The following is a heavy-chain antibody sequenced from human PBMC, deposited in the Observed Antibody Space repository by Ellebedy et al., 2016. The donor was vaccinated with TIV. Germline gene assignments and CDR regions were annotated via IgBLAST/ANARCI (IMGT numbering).Heavy chain of an antibody. CDR1: GGTFSNYA. CDR3: ARGGSGTDWYFDL. Sequence: ASVKVSCKASGGTFSNYAISWVRQAPGQGLEWMGIINPSGGSTSNAQKIQGRVTMPRDTSTSTVYMELTSLRSEDTAVYYCARGGSGTDWYFDLWGRGTLVTVSS. J-gene: IGHJ2*01. D-gene: IGHD6-13*01. CDR2: INPSGGST. V-gene: IGHV1-46*01.